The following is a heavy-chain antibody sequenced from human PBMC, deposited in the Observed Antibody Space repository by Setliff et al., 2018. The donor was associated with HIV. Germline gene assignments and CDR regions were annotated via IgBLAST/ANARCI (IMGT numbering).Heavy chain of an antibody. CDR2: INSGERT. D-gene: IGHD3-10*01. Sequence: GGSLRLSCAASGFSFSNYAMSWVRQAPGKGLEWVSTINSGERTFYAKSVKGRFTISRDNSKSTLYLQVNSLRAEDTAVYFCAKKTAAYTSGSWLHYWGQGTLVTVSS. J-gene: IGHJ4*02. CDR1: GFSFSNYA. CDR3: AKKTAAYTSGSWLHY. V-gene: IGHV3-23*01.